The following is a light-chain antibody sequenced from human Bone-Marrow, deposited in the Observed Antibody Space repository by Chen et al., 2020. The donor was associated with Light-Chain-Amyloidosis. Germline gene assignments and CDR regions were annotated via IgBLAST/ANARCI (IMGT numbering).Light chain of an antibody. CDR3: QSYQGSSQGV. V-gene: IGLV6-57*01. J-gene: IGLJ3*02. CDR2: EDD. Sequence: NFMLTQPHSVSASPGKTVIISCTRSSGSIATNYVQWYQQRPGRSPTTVIYEDDQRPSGVPDRFSGSIDSSSNSASLTISGLKTEDEADYYCQSYQGSSQGVFGGGTKLTVL. CDR1: SGSIATNY.